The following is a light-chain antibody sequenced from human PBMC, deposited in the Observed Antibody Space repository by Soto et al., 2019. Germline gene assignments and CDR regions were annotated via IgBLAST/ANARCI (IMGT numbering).Light chain of an antibody. J-gene: IGKJ1*01. V-gene: IGKV3-15*01. CDR3: QQYNDWWT. CDR2: GAD. CDR1: QSVSSN. Sequence: ETVMTQSPATLSVSPGETVTLSCRASQSVSSNLAWNQRKPGQAPRLLIYGADTRATGVPARFSGSGSGTEFTLTISSLQSEDFAVYYCQQYNDWWTFGHGTKVEIK.